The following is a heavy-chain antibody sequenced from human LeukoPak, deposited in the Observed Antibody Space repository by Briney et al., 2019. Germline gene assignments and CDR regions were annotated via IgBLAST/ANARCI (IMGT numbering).Heavy chain of an antibody. V-gene: IGHV3-30*03. Sequence: GGSLRLSCAASGFTFSNYGMHWVRQAPGKGLEWVAVISYDGSNKYYADSVKGRFTISIDNSKNTLYLQMNSLRAEDTAVYYCARLRNDYGDYVLDYWGQGTLVTVSS. CDR2: ISYDGSNK. J-gene: IGHJ4*02. CDR3: ARLRNDYGDYVLDY. D-gene: IGHD4-17*01. CDR1: GFTFSNYG.